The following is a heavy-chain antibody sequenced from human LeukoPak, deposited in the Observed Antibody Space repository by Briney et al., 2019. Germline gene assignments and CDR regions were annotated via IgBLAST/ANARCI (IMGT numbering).Heavy chain of an antibody. Sequence: PSQTLSLTCTVSGGSISSGGYYWSWIRQPPGKGLEWIGYIYHSGSTYYNPSLKSRVTISVDRSKNQFSLKLSSVTAADTAVYYCARDRHSSVDYWGQGTLVTVSS. J-gene: IGHJ4*02. CDR2: IYHSGST. D-gene: IGHD3-22*01. CDR3: ARDRHSSVDY. CDR1: GGSISSGGYY. V-gene: IGHV4-30-2*01.